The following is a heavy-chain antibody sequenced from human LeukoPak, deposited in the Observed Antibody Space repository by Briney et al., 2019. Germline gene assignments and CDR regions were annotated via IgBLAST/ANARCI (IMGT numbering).Heavy chain of an antibody. CDR1: GGSISSYY. CDR2: IYYSGST. J-gene: IGHJ4*02. Sequence: PSETLSLTCTVSGGSISSYYWSWIRQPPGKGLEWIGYIYYSGSTNYNPSLKSRVTISVDTSKNQFSLKLSSVTAADTAVYYCARVNGWFGEFYFDYWGQGTLVTVSS. CDR3: ARVNGWFGEFYFDY. V-gene: IGHV4-59*01. D-gene: IGHD3-10*01.